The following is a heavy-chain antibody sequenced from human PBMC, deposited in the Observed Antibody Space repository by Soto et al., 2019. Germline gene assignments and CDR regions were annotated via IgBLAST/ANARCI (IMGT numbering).Heavy chain of an antibody. J-gene: IGHJ6*02. D-gene: IGHD2-8*01. CDR2: INPKRGGT. V-gene: IGHV1-2*04. Sequence: QVQLVQSGAEVKKPGASVRVSCKASGYSFTDYHIHWVRQAPGQGLEWLGRINPKRGGTSTAQKFKGWVTMTRDRSISTVYMELTRLRSDDTAVYFCARGHSTDCSNGVCSFFYNHEMDVWGQGTTVTVSS. CDR3: ARGHSTDCSNGVCSFFYNHEMDV. CDR1: GYSFTDYH.